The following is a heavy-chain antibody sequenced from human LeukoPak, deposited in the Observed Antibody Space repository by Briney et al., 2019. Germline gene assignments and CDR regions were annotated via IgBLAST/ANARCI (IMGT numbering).Heavy chain of an antibody. CDR3: AKGRIAPDY. Sequence: EPLSLTCTVSGGSISSSGYHWGWVRQAPGKGLEWVSANSGSGGSTYYTDSVKGRFTVSRDNSKNTLYLQMNSLRAEDTAVYFCAKGRIAPDYWGQGALVTVSS. D-gene: IGHD2-15*01. V-gene: IGHV3-23*01. CDR1: GGSISSSGYH. J-gene: IGHJ4*02. CDR2: NSGSGGST.